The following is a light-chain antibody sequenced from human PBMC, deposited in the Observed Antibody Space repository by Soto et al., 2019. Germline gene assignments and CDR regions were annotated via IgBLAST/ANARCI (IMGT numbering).Light chain of an antibody. Sequence: QSVLTQPPSASGTPGQRVTISCSGSSTNIGTNTVNWYQQLPGAAPKLLMYSSNERPSGVPDRFSGSKSGTSASLAISGLQSEDEADYYCVAWDDNLKRPAFGGGTKLTVL. CDR2: SSN. V-gene: IGLV1-44*01. CDR3: VAWDDNLKRPA. CDR1: STNIGTNT. J-gene: IGLJ2*01.